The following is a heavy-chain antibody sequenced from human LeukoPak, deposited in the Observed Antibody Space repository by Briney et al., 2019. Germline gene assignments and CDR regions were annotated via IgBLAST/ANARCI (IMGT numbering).Heavy chain of an antibody. D-gene: IGHD5-24*01. Sequence: GGSLRLSCAASGFTFSDFGMNWVRQAPGKGLEWVSSISAHSRYIYYADSVKGRFTISRDNAQNSLYLQMNSLRAEDTAVYYCARWGSRDGYNYDYWGQRTLVTVSS. CDR1: GFTFSDFG. J-gene: IGHJ4*02. CDR2: ISAHSRYI. CDR3: ARWGSRDGYNYDY. V-gene: IGHV3-21*01.